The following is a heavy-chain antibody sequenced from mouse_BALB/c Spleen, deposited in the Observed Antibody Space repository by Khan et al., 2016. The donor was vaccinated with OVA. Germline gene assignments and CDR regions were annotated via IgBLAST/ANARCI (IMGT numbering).Heavy chain of an antibody. CDR1: GFTFSTYG. V-gene: IGHV5-6*01. J-gene: IGHJ3*01. D-gene: IGHD1-1*01. CDR3: TRLAYYYDSEGFAY. Sequence: EVELVESGGDLVKPGGSLKLSCAASGFTFSTYGMSWVRQTPDKRLEWVAAISSGGSYTYYPDSVKGRFIITTDNAKKTLNLQMSSLKSEDTAMYYCTRLAYYYDSEGFAYWGQGTLVTVSA. CDR2: ISSGGSYT.